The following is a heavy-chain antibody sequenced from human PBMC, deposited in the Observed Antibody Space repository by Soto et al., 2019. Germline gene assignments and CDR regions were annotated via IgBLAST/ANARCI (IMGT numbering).Heavy chain of an antibody. CDR2: ISSSSSYI. J-gene: IGHJ4*02. CDR1: GFTFSSYS. D-gene: IGHD1-26*01. Sequence: GGSLRLSCAASGFTFSSYSMNWVRQAPGKGLEWVSSISSSSSYIYYADSVKGRFTISRDNAKNSLYLQMNSPRAEDTAVYYCARDIGSSGSYPDYWGQGTLVTVSS. CDR3: ARDIGSSGSYPDY. V-gene: IGHV3-21*01.